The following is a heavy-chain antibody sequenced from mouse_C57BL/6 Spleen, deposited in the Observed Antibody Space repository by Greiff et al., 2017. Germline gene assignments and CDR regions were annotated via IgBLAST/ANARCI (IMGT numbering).Heavy chain of an antibody. CDR3: ARRGYGSY. J-gene: IGHJ2*01. D-gene: IGHD2-1*01. CDR2: IDPSDSYT. Sequence: QVQLQQPGAELVMPGASVKLSCKASGYTFTSYWMHWVKQRPGQGLEWIGEIDPSDSYTNYNQKFKGKSTLTVDKSSSTAYMQLSSLTSEDSAVYYCARRGYGSYWGQGTTLTVSS. CDR1: GYTFTSYW. V-gene: IGHV1-69*01.